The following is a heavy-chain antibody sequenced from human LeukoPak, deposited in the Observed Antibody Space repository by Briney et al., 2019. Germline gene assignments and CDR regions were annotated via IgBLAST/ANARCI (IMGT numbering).Heavy chain of an antibody. CDR3: ARRSTLYSSGRFYFDY. D-gene: IGHD6-19*01. CDR2: ISAHDGTR. V-gene: IGHV1-18*01. Sequence: ASVKASCKASGYSFTNYGITWVRQAPGQGLEWMGWISAHDGTRNYALKHEDRVTMTTDTSTSTAYMELRGLRSDDTAVYYCARRSTLYSSGRFYFDYWGQGTLVTVSS. J-gene: IGHJ4*02. CDR1: GYSFTNYG.